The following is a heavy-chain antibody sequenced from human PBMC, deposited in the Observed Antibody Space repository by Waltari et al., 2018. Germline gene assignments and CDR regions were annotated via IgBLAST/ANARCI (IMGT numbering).Heavy chain of an antibody. CDR2: IWYDGSNK. J-gene: IGHJ3*02. V-gene: IGHV3-30*18. CDR3: AKVMGWELKVGAFDI. CDR1: GFTFSSYG. D-gene: IGHD1-26*01. Sequence: QVQLVESGGGVVQPGRSLRLSCAASGFTFSSYGMHWVRQAPGKGLEWVAVIWYDGSNKYYADSVKGRFTISRDNSKNTLYLQMNSLRAEDTAMYYCAKVMGWELKVGAFDIWGQGTMVTVSS.